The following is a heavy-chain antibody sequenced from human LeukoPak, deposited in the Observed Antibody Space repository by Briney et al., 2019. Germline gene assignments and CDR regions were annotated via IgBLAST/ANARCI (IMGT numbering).Heavy chain of an antibody. Sequence: SVKVSCKASGGTFSSYAISWVRQAPGQGLEWMGGIIPIFGTANYAQKFQGRVTITTDESTSTAYMELSSQRSEDTAVYYCARGDIWTGLDYWGQGTLVTVSS. CDR2: IIPIFGTA. CDR3: ARGDIWTGLDY. D-gene: IGHD3/OR15-3a*01. CDR1: GGTFSSYA. V-gene: IGHV1-69*05. J-gene: IGHJ4*02.